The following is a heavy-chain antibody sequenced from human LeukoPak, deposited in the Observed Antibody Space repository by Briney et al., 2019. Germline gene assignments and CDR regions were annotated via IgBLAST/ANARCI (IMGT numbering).Heavy chain of an antibody. D-gene: IGHD3-10*01. V-gene: IGHV3-48*04. Sequence: TGGSLRLSCEASGFSFSTYSMNWLRQAPGKGLEWVSYITSNSGAIYYADSVKGRFTISRDNAKNSLYLQMNSLRAEDTAVYYCARGLLLWFGELSLLDAFDIWGQGTMVTVSS. J-gene: IGHJ3*02. CDR1: GFSFSTYS. CDR2: ITSNSGAI. CDR3: ARGLLLWFGELSLLDAFDI.